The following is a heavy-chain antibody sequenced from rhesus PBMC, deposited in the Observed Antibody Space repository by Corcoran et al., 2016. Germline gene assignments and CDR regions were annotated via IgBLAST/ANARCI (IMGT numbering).Heavy chain of an antibody. D-gene: IGHD4-29*01. V-gene: IGHV4-122*02. J-gene: IGHJ4*01. CDR1: GGSISSGYYY. Sequence: QVQLQESGPGLVKPSETLSLTCAVSGGSISSGYYYWSWIRQPRGKGLEWIGYITYSGSTSYNPSLKMRVTISRDTHKTQFSLKRSSVTAADTAVYYCARGRGSSYVDYWGQGVLVTVSS. CDR3: ARGRGSSYVDY. CDR2: ITYSGST.